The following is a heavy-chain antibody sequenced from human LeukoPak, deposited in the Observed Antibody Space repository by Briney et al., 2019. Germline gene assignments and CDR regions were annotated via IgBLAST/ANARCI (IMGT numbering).Heavy chain of an antibody. CDR1: GFTFSSYA. CDR3: AKDLKRTLTYYDFWSGQFDAFDI. D-gene: IGHD3-3*01. V-gene: IGHV3-23*01. Sequence: GGSLRLSCAASGFTFSSYAMSWVRQAPGKGLEWVSAISASGGSTYYADSVKGRFTISRDNAKNSLYLQLNSLRAEDTAVYYCAKDLKRTLTYYDFWSGQFDAFDIWGQGTMVTVSS. CDR2: ISASGGST. J-gene: IGHJ3*02.